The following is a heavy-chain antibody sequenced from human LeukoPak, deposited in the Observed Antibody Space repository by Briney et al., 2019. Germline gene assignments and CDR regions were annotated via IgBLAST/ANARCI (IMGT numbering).Heavy chain of an antibody. Sequence: SETLSLTCTVSGDSISSYYWSWIRQPAGKGLEWIGRIHTSGSTNYNPSLKSRVTMSVDTSKNQFSLKLSSVTAADTAVYYCARDLGWYSGSYYAFDIWGQGAMVTVSS. CDR3: ARDLGWYSGSYYAFDI. CDR2: IHTSGST. CDR1: GDSISSYY. D-gene: IGHD1-26*01. V-gene: IGHV4-4*07. J-gene: IGHJ3*02.